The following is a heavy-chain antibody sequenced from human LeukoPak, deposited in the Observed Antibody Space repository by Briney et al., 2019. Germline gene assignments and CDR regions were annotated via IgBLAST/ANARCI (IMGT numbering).Heavy chain of an antibody. Sequence: GGSLRLSCVVSGFSFSDSYMTWIRQTPGKGLESLAYISGSGHDIYHTDSVKGRFTISRDNAKDSLYLQMNGLRPEDTALYYCSTDPRLLIYWGHGALVTVSS. CDR3: STDPRLLIY. CDR2: ISGSGHDI. D-gene: IGHD2-8*01. J-gene: IGHJ4*01. CDR1: GFSFSDSY. V-gene: IGHV3-11*01.